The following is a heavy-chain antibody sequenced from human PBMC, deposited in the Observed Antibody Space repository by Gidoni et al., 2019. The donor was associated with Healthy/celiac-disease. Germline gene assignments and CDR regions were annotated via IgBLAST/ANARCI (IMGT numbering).Heavy chain of an antibody. CDR2: IKQDGSEK. CDR1: GFTFSSYW. CDR3: ARDHPITIFGVVLSDDYGMDV. J-gene: IGHJ6*02. Sequence: EVQLVESGGGLVQPGGSLRLSCAASGFTFSSYWMSWVRQAPGKGLEWVANIKQDGSEKYYVDSVKGRFTISRDNAKNSLYLQMNSLRAEDTAVYYCARDHPITIFGVVLSDDYGMDVWGQGTTVTVSS. V-gene: IGHV3-7*05. D-gene: IGHD3-3*01.